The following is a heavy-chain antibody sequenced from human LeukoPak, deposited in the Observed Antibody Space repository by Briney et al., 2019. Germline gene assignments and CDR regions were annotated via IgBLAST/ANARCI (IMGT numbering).Heavy chain of an antibody. J-gene: IGHJ4*02. V-gene: IGHV3-7*01. D-gene: IGHD1-1*01. CDR2: IKQDGSEK. CDR1: GFTFSSYW. CDR3: ARVEGTYFLRPSKY. Sequence: AGGSLRLSCAASGFTFSSYWMSWVRQAPGKGLEWVANIKQDGSEKYYVDSVKGRFTISRDNAKNSLYLQMNSLRAEDTAVYYCARVEGTYFLRPSKYWGQGTLVTVSS.